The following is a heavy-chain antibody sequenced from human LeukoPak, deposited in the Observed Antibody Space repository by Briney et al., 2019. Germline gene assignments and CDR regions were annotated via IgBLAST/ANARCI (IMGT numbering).Heavy chain of an antibody. CDR2: IWYDGSNK. CDR1: GFTLSNCG. V-gene: IGHV3-33*01. CDR3: ARSLERDYHGSGTYYMNNWFDP. Sequence: PGGSLRLSCVAAGFTLSNCGMHWVRQAPGTGLDGVELIWYDGSNKYYAASVKGRFTISRDTSKHTLYLQLTSLRAEDTAVYYCARSLERDYHGSGTYYMNNWFDPWGQGTLVTVSS. J-gene: IGHJ5*02. D-gene: IGHD3-10*01.